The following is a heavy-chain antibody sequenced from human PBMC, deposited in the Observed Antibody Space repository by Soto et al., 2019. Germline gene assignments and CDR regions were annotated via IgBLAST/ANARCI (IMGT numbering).Heavy chain of an antibody. D-gene: IGHD2-15*01. CDR2: ISSSGVNT. CDR3: AKDHRVVTTGDALDI. Sequence: EVQLLESGGGLVQPGGSLRLSCSASGFSFSTYAMSWVRQPPGKGLEWVSSISSSGVNTDNADSVKGRFTISRDNSAKTLYMQMNSLRDEDTAVYYCAKDHRVVTTGDALDIWGQGTLVTVSS. CDR1: GFSFSTYA. V-gene: IGHV3-23*01. J-gene: IGHJ3*02.